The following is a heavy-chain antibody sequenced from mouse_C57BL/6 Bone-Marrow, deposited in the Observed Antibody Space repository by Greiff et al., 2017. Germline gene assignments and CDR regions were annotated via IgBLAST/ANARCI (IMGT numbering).Heavy chain of an antibody. D-gene: IGHD2-12*01. CDR3: ARRYNYAMDY. J-gene: IGHJ4*01. CDR1: GFTFTDYY. Sequence: EVHLVESGGGLVQPGGSLRLSCATSGFTFTDYYMSWVRPPPGKALEWLGFIRNKANGYTTEYSASVKGRFTISRDNSQSILYLQMNTLRAEDSATYYCARRYNYAMDYWGQGTSVTVSS. V-gene: IGHV7-3*02. CDR2: IRNKANGYTT.